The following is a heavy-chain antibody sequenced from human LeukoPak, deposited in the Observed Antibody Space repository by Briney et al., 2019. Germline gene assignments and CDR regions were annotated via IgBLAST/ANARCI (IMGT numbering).Heavy chain of an antibody. D-gene: IGHD5-18*01. CDR1: GYSENFYG. CDR2: ISAYNGNT. V-gene: IGHV1-18*01. Sequence: WASVKVSCKTSGYSENFYGITWVRQVAGQGLEWMGWISAYNGNTNYAQKLQGRVTMTTDTSTSTAYMELRSLRSDDTAVYYCARVVQLWFYWFDPWGQGTLVTVSS. J-gene: IGHJ5*02. CDR3: ARVVQLWFYWFDP.